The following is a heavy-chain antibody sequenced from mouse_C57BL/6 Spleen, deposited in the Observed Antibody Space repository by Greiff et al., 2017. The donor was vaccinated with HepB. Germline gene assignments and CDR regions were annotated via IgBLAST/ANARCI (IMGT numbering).Heavy chain of an antibody. J-gene: IGHJ2*01. Sequence: QVHVKQPGAELVKPGASVKMSCKASGYTFTSYWITWVKQRPGQGLEWIGDIYPGRGSTNYNEKFKSKATLTVDTSSSTAYMQLSSLTSEDSAVYYGAESNYPSYYFDYWGQGTTLTVSS. CDR1: GYTFTSYW. CDR2: IYPGRGST. V-gene: IGHV1-55*01. CDR3: AESNYPSYYFDY. D-gene: IGHD2-5*01.